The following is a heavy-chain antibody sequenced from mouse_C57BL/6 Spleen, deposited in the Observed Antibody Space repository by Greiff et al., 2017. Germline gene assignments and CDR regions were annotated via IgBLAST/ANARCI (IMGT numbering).Heavy chain of an antibody. CDR2: LWTGGGT. J-gene: IGHJ2*01. D-gene: IGHD3-2*02. CDR1: GFSLTSYA. V-gene: IGHV2-9-1*01. Sequence: QVQLKESGPGLVAPSQSLSITCTVSGFSLTSYAISWVRQPPGKGLEWLGVLWTGGGTNYNSALKSRLSISKDHSKSQVFLKMNSLQTDDTSRYYCARKDSSGYDYWGQGTTLTVSS. CDR3: ARKDSSGYDY.